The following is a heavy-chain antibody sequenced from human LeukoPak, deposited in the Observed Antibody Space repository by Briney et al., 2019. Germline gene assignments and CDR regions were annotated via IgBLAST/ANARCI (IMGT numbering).Heavy chain of an antibody. CDR1: GLTFSSYA. V-gene: IGHV3-23*01. Sequence: PGPSLRLSCAASGLTFSSYAMSWVRHAPGKGLEWVSAISCSGGSTYYADSVKGRLTISRDNSKNTLYLEMNSLRAEDTAVDYCAAMWELPSSFAYWGEGTLVTVPS. CDR2: ISCSGGST. CDR3: AAMWELPSSFAY. D-gene: IGHD1-26*01. J-gene: IGHJ4*02.